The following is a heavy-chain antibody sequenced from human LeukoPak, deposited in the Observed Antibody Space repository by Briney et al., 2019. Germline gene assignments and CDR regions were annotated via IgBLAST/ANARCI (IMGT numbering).Heavy chain of an antibody. CDR2: ITDNGGKT. J-gene: IGHJ4*02. D-gene: IGHD3-10*01. CDR3: AKVLSLWFGESPTFDY. Sequence: GGSLRLSCAASGFTFSSYAMNWVRQAPGKGLEWVSAITDNGGKTFDADSVKGRFTISRDNSKNTLYLQMNSLRAEDTAVYYCAKVLSLWFGESPTFDYWGQGTLVTVSS. V-gene: IGHV3-23*01. CDR1: GFTFSSYA.